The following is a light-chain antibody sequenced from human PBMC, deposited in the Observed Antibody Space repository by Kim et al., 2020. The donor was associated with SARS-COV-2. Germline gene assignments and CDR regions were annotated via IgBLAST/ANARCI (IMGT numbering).Light chain of an antibody. V-gene: IGKV1-5*01. CDR1: QSINNW. CDR3: QQYNSYALT. CDR2: DAS. Sequence: ASVGDGATITCRASQSINNWLAWYQQKPGKAPKRLIFDASSLNTAVPSRFSGSGSGTEFTLTISSLQPDDFATYYCQQYNSYALTFGGGTKVDIK. J-gene: IGKJ4*01.